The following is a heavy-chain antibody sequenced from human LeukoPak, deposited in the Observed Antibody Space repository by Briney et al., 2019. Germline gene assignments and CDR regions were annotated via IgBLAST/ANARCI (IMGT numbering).Heavy chain of an antibody. CDR1: GFTFSSYS. J-gene: IGHJ4*02. CDR3: ARGDWGLATILTLFDY. V-gene: IGHV3-21*01. Sequence: PGGSLRLSCAASGFTFSSYSMNWVRQAPGKGLEWVSSISSSSYIYYADSVKGRFTISRDNAKNSLYLQMNSLRAEDTAVYYCARGDWGLATILTLFDYWGQGTLVTVSS. D-gene: IGHD5-24*01. CDR2: ISSSSYI.